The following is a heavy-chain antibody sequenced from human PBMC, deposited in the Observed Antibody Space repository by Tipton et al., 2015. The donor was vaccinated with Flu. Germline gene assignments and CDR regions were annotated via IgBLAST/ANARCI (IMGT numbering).Heavy chain of an antibody. V-gene: IGHV4-34*01. J-gene: IGHJ3*02. CDR1: VGSVSSYY. D-gene: IGHD2-21*02. Sequence: LRLSCTISVGSVSSYYWSWIRQPPGKGLEWIGEINHSGSTNYNPSLKSRVTISGDTSKNQFSLKLSSVTAADTAVYYCATHCVGVCSHAFDIWGQGTMVTVSS. CDR2: INHSGST. CDR3: ATHCVGVCSHAFDI.